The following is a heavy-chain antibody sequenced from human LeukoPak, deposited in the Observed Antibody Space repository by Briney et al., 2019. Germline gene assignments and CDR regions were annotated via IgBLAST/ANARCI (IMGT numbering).Heavy chain of an antibody. CDR2: ISYDGSNK. D-gene: IGHD3-22*01. CDR3: AKARGYYDSSGYSPFDY. CDR1: GFTFSSYG. V-gene: IGHV3-30*18. J-gene: IGHJ4*02. Sequence: PGRSLRLSCAASGFTFSSYGMHWVRQAPGKGLEWVPVISYDGSNKYYADSVKGRFTISRDNSKDTLYLQMNSLRAEDTAVYYCAKARGYYDSSGYSPFDYWGQGTLVTVSS.